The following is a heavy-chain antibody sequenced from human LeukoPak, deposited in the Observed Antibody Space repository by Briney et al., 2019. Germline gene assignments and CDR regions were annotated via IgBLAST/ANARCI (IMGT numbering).Heavy chain of an antibody. J-gene: IGHJ4*02. D-gene: IGHD3-10*01. CDR1: GSSISSGDY. CDR2: VHYSGST. CDR3: ARNSSSGYFDY. Sequence: PSETLSLTCMVSGSSISSGDYWGWLGQSPGKGLEWLASVHYSGSTHYSPSLRSRLTILVDTSKNQFSLKMRSVTAADTAVYYCARNSSSGYFDYCGQGILVTVSS. V-gene: IGHV4-38-2*02.